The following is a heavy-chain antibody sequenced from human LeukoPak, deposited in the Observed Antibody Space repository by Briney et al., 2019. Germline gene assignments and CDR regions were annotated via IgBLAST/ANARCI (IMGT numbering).Heavy chain of an antibody. J-gene: IGHJ5*01. CDR1: GDSFSNYY. D-gene: IGHD2-2*01. CDR3: ASSPRLTTSWFLFDS. V-gene: IGHV4-59*08. Sequence: SETLSLTCRVSGDSFSNYYWTWIRQPPGQGLEWIGYVYYSGSTNYNPSLKTRLHLSVDTSKNRFSLKLSSVTAADTAVYYCASSPRLTTSWFLFDSWGHGTLVTVSS. CDR2: VYYSGST.